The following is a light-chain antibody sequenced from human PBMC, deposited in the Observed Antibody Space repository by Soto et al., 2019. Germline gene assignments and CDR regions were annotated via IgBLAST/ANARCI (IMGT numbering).Light chain of an antibody. J-gene: IGLJ3*02. V-gene: IGLV2-14*01. CDR3: SSYTSSSSWV. Sequence: QSALTQPASVSGSPGQSITISCTGTSRDVGAYNYVSWYQQHSGKAPKLIIYEVTNRPSGVSNRFSASKSGNTASLTIFGLQAEDEADYYCSSYTSSSSWVFGGGTQLTVL. CDR2: EVT. CDR1: SRDVGAYNY.